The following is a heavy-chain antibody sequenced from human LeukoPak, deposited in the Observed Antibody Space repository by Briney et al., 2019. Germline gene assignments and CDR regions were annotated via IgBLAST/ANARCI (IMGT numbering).Heavy chain of an antibody. D-gene: IGHD2-21*02. CDR3: AKSVTMDV. CDR1: GFTFSSYG. V-gene: IGHV3-30*18. J-gene: IGHJ6*02. CDR2: ISYDGSNK. Sequence: GRSLSLSCAASGFTFSSYGMHWVRQAAGKGLEWVAVISYDGSNKYYADSVKGRFTISRDNSKNTLYLQMNSLRADDTAVYYCAKSVTMDVWGQGTTVTVSS.